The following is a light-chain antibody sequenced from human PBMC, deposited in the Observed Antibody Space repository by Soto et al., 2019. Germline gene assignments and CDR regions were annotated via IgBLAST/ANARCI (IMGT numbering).Light chain of an antibody. CDR2: GAS. J-gene: IGKJ5*01. CDR1: QSVSNTY. V-gene: IGKV3-20*01. CDR3: QQYGDSPVT. Sequence: EIVLTQSPGTLSLSPGERATLSCRASQSVSNTYLAWYQQKPGQAPRLLIYGASSRATGIPDRFSGSGSGTDFTLTISRLEPEDFAMYYCQQYGDSPVTFSQGTRLEI.